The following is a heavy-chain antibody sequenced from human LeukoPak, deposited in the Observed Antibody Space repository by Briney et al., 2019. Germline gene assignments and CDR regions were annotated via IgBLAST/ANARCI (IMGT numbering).Heavy chain of an antibody. CDR1: GGSISSGDYY. J-gene: IGHJ4*02. V-gene: IGHV4-30-4*01. CDR2: IYYSGST. D-gene: IGHD6-19*01. Sequence: KASETLSLTCTVSGGSISSGDYYWSWIRQPPGKGLEWIGYIYYSGSTYYNPSLKSRVTISVDTSKNQFSLKLSSVTAADTAVYYCARVIAVAVSHTSFDYWGQGTLVTVSS. CDR3: ARVIAVAVSHTSFDY.